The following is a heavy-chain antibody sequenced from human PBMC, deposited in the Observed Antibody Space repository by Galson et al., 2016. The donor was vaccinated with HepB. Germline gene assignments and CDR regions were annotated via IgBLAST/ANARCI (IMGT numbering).Heavy chain of an antibody. V-gene: IGHV6-1*01. CDR3: ARDFWLLELREERDYYGMDV. D-gene: IGHD1-7*01. J-gene: IGHJ6*02. Sequence: CAISGDSVSSNSAAWNWIRQSPSRGLEWLGRTYYRSKWYNDYALSVKSRIAINPDTSKNQFSLQLNSVTPEDTAVYYCARDFWLLELREERDYYGMDVWGQGTTVTVSS. CDR2: TYYRSKWYN. CDR1: GDSVSSNSAA.